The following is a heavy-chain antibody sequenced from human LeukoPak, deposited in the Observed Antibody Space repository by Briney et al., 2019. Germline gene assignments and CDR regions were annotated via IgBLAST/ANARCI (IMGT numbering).Heavy chain of an antibody. CDR3: ARDIEGYSYGYQFYFDY. D-gene: IGHD5-18*01. V-gene: IGHV4-34*01. CDR2: INHSGST. CDR1: GGSFSVYY. J-gene: IGHJ4*02. Sequence: SETLSLTCAVYGGSFSVYYWSWIRQPPGKGLEWIGEINHSGSTNYNPSLKSRVTISVDTSKSQFSLKLSSVTAADTAVYYCARDIEGYSYGYQFYFDYWGQGTLVTVSS.